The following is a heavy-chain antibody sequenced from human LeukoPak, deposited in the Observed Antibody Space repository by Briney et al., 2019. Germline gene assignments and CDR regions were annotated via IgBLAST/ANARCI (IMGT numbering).Heavy chain of an antibody. Sequence: GGSLTLSCAASGFTVSSNYMSWVRQAPGKGLEWVSVIYTGGSNYYEDSVKGRFTISSGNSKNTLYLQMNSLRAEDTAVNYCAVVIPAASTFDYWGQGTLVTVSS. CDR2: IYTGGSN. CDR3: AVVIPAASTFDY. CDR1: GFTVSSNY. J-gene: IGHJ4*02. D-gene: IGHD2-2*01. V-gene: IGHV3-66*02.